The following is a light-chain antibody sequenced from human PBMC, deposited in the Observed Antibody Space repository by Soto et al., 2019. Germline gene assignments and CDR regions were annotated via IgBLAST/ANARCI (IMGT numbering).Light chain of an antibody. CDR3: QLYGSSPRHI. Sequence: EIVLTQSPGTLSLSPGERATLSCRASQSVNSDYLAWYQQKPGQAPRLLIYGASTKATGIPDRFSGSGSGTDFTLTISRLEPEDFAVYYCQLYGSSPRHIFDQGTKLEIK. CDR1: QSVNSDY. V-gene: IGKV3-20*01. CDR2: GAS. J-gene: IGKJ2*01.